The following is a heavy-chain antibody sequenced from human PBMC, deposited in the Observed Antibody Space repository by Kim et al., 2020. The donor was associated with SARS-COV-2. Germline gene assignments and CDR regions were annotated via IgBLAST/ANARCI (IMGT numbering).Heavy chain of an antibody. J-gene: IGHJ4*02. CDR1: GYTFTSYG. CDR3: ARGGYELSTKLRYFDWLSTLDY. CDR2: ISAYNGNT. Sequence: ASVKVSCKASGYTFTSYGISWVRQAPGQGLEWMGWISAYNGNTNYAQKLQGRVTMTTDTSTSTAYMELRSLRSDDTAVYYCARGGYELSTKLRYFDWLSTLDYWGQGTLVTVSS. D-gene: IGHD3-9*01. V-gene: IGHV1-18*01.